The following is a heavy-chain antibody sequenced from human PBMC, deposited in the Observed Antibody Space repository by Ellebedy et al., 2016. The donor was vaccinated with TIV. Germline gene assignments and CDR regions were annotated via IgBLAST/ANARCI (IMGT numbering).Heavy chain of an antibody. CDR3: ARDLNNYFDP. CDR2: IGSGSRYI. Sequence: GESLKISCATSGITFTSHTMTWVRQTPGKGLEWVASIGSGSRYIFYADSVRGRFTISRDDAKNSIYLLMNSLRAEDTAVYYCARDLNNYFDPWGQGTLVTVSS. CDR1: GITFTSHT. J-gene: IGHJ5*02. D-gene: IGHD5-24*01. V-gene: IGHV3-21*01.